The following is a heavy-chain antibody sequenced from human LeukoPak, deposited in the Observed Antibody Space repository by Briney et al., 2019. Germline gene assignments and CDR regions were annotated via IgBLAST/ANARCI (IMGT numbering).Heavy chain of an antibody. CDR2: INDDGTYT. CDR1: GFTSSSYW. D-gene: IGHD3-3*01. Sequence: GGSLRLSCALSGFTSSSYWMHWVRQVPGKGLVWVSRINDDGTYTVYADSVKGRFTISRDNAKKSLYLLMNSLRAEDTAVYYCARGDPDISFGVVGDAFDIWGQGTMVTVSS. CDR3: ARGDPDISFGVVGDAFDI. J-gene: IGHJ3*02. V-gene: IGHV3-74*01.